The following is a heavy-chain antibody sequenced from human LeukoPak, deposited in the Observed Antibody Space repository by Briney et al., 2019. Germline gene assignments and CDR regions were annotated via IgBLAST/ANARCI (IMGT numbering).Heavy chain of an antibody. Sequence: SETLSLTCTVSGGSISNYYFNWVRQTAGKGLEWIGRINNSGMTSYTSSLKSRVTMSIDTSQNQVSLKLRSVTAADTATYFCAGERIPRYSDYMNVWGKGTAVSVFS. V-gene: IGHV4-4*07. CDR1: GGSISNYY. CDR2: INNSGMT. J-gene: IGHJ6*03. CDR3: AGERIPRYSDYMNV. D-gene: IGHD1-1*01.